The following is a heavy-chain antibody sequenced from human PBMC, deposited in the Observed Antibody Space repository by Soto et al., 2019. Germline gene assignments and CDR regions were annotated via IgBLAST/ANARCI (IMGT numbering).Heavy chain of an antibody. CDR2: IYYSGST. CDR3: ARDGFGELLAKRSSVYLDY. D-gene: IGHD3-10*01. CDR1: GGSISSYY. Sequence: QVQLQESGPGLVKPSETLSLTCTVSGGSISSYYWSWIRQPPGKGLEWIGYIYYSGSTNYNPSLKIKFTFPVATTKNLSPLKRGSVTVAARAGYSFARDGFGELLAKRSSVYLDYWARETLVPVSS. J-gene: IGHJ4*02. V-gene: IGHV4-59*01.